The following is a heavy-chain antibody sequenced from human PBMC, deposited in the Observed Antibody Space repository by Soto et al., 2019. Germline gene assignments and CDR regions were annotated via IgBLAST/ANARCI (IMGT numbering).Heavy chain of an antibody. CDR2: INPNSGGT. D-gene: IGHD3-22*01. Sequence: AAVRVSCKACGYTFTGYYMHWVRQAPGQGLEWMGWINPNSGGTNYAQKFQGRVTMTRDTSISTAYMELSRLRSDDTAVYYCARDLRKDSSGYYGLGYWGQGTLVTVSS. V-gene: IGHV1-2*02. CDR3: ARDLRKDSSGYYGLGY. CDR1: GYTFTGYY. J-gene: IGHJ4*02.